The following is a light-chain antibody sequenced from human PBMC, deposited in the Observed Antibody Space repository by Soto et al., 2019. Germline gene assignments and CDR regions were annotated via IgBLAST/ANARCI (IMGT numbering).Light chain of an antibody. Sequence: EIVLTQSPATLSLSPGERATLSCRASQRVSSYLAWYQQKPGQAPRLLIYDASNRATGIPARFSGSGSGTDFTLTNSSLEPEDIAVYYCQQRSNWRTFGGGTKVEIK. V-gene: IGKV3-11*01. CDR2: DAS. J-gene: IGKJ4*01. CDR1: QRVSSY. CDR3: QQRSNWRT.